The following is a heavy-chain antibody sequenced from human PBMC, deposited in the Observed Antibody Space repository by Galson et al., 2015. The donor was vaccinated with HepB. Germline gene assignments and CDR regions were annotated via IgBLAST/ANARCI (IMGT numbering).Heavy chain of an antibody. J-gene: IGHJ6*02. V-gene: IGHV4-4*07. D-gene: IGHD2/OR15-2a*01. CDR2: IYISGIT. CDR3: ARLVLAGYYGMDV. Sequence: GKGLEWIGRIYISGITNYNPSLKSRVIMSVDTSKNQFSLKLSSVIAADTAVYYCARLVLAGYYGMDVWGQGTTVTVSS.